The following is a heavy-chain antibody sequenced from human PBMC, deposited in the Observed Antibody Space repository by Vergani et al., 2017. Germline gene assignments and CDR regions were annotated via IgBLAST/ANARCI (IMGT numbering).Heavy chain of an antibody. V-gene: IGHV3-23*01. CDR2: ISGSGGST. D-gene: IGHD6-13*01. J-gene: IGHJ4*02. CDR1: GFTFSSYA. Sequence: EVQLLESGGGLVQPGGSLRLSCAASGFTFSSYAMSWVRQAPGKGLEWVSAISGSGGSTYYADSVKGRFTISRDNSKNTPYLQMNSLRAEDTAVYYCAKVPPLYSSSWYDLDYWGQGTLVTVSS. CDR3: AKVPPLYSSSWYDLDY.